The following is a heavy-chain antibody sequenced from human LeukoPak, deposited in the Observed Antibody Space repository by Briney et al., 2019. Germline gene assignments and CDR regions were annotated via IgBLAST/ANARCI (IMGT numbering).Heavy chain of an antibody. J-gene: IGHJ4*02. Sequence: GGSLRLSCAASGFTVSSNYMSWVRQAPGKGLEWVSAIYSGGSTYYADSVKGRFTISRDNSKNTLYLQMNSLRAEDTAVYYCARVKSYYGSGSYYEGYYFDYWGQGTLVTVSS. V-gene: IGHV3-53*01. CDR3: ARVKSYYGSGSYYEGYYFDY. CDR2: IYSGGST. CDR1: GFTVSSNY. D-gene: IGHD3-10*01.